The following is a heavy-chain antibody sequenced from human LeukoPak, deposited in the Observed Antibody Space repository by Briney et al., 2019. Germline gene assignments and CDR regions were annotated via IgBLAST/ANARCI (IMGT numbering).Heavy chain of an antibody. V-gene: IGHV3-7*01. Sequence: GGSLRLSCAASGFTFSSYSMSWVRQAPGKGLEWVATIKPDGRDTYYVDSVKGRFTISRDNAKNSLYLQMNSLRAEDTAVYYCASEDIVVVPAAPDYYMDVWGKGTTVTVSS. CDR1: GFTFSSYS. D-gene: IGHD2-2*01. J-gene: IGHJ6*03. CDR2: IKPDGRDT. CDR3: ASEDIVVVPAAPDYYMDV.